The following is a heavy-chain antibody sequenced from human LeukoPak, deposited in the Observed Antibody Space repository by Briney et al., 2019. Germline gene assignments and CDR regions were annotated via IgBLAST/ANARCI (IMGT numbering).Heavy chain of an antibody. CDR2: ISGSDGST. V-gene: IGHV3-23*01. J-gene: IGHJ4*02. D-gene: IGHD6-19*01. CDR3: AKDVEATISSGGYYFDY. CDR1: GFTLRSYA. Sequence: PGGSLRLSCAASGFTLRSYAMSWVRQAPGKGLEWVSVISGSDGSTHYADSVKGRFTISRDISYNRLYLQMNSLRAEDTAVYYCAKDVEATISSGGYYFDYWGQGTLVTVSS.